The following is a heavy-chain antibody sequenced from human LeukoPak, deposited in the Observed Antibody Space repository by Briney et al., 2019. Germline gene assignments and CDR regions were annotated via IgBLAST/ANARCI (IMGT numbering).Heavy chain of an antibody. Sequence: PSETLSLTCTVSGGSITNYFWDWIRQTPGKGLEWIGYVSNTGTTNYNPSLKSRVTISADTSKNQVSLKLTSVTAADTAVYYCARHSAPFCSDGTCYGGWFDPWGQGTLVTVSS. CDR2: VSNTGTT. CDR1: GGSITNYF. CDR3: ARHSAPFCSDGTCYGGWFDP. D-gene: IGHD2-15*01. V-gene: IGHV4-59*08. J-gene: IGHJ5*02.